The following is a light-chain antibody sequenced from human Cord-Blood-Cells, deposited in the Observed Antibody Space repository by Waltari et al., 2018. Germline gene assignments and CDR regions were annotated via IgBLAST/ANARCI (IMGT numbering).Light chain of an antibody. CDR1: SSNLGSNT. Sequence: QSVLTQPPSASGTPGQRVTISCSGSSSNLGSNTVNWYQQLPGTAPKLLIYSNNQRPSGVPDRFSGSKSGTSASLAISGLQSEDEADYYCAAWDDSLNVVVFGGGTKLTVL. CDR3: AAWDDSLNVVV. J-gene: IGLJ2*01. V-gene: IGLV1-44*01. CDR2: SNN.